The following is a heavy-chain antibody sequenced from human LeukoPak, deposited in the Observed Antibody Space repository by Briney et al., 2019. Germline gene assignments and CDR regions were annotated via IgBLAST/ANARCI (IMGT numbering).Heavy chain of an antibody. CDR3: AREIISLTIFGVVTMLDY. CDR2: INHGGGT. CDR1: GGSFSDYF. V-gene: IGHV4-34*01. J-gene: IGHJ4*02. D-gene: IGHD3-3*01. Sequence: PSETLSLTCAVYGGSFSDYFWNWIRQTPGKGLEWIGEINHGGGTNYNPSLKSRATISVDTSKNQFSLKLSSVTAADTAVYYCAREIISLTIFGVVTMLDYWGQGTLVTVSS.